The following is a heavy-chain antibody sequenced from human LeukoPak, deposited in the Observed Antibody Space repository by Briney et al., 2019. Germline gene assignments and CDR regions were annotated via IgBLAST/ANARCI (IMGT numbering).Heavy chain of an antibody. V-gene: IGHV3-48*01. CDR2: ISSSSTTI. CDR1: GFTFSSYS. D-gene: IGHD4/OR15-4a*01. Sequence: GGSLRLSCAASGFTFSSYSMNWVRQAPGKGLEWVSYISSSSTTIYYADSVKGRFTISRDNAKNSLYLQMNSLRAEDTAVYYCARRAGAYSHPYDYWGQGTLVTVS. J-gene: IGHJ4*02. CDR3: ARRAGAYSHPYDY.